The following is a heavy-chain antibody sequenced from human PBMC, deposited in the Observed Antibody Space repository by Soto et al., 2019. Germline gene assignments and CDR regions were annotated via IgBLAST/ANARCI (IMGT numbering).Heavy chain of an antibody. V-gene: IGHV4-31*03. Sequence: SETLSLTCTVSGGSISNGGYYWTWIRQHPGKGLEWIGYIYYSGSTYYNPSLKSRVTISVDTSKNQFSLKLTSVTAADTAVYYCARDVTDFWSGHEGMDVWGQGTTATVSS. J-gene: IGHJ6*02. D-gene: IGHD3-3*01. CDR1: GGSISNGGYY. CDR2: IYYSGST. CDR3: ARDVTDFWSGHEGMDV.